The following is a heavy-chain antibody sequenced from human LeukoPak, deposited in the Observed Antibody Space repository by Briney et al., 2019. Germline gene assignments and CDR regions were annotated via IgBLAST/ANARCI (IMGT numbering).Heavy chain of an antibody. J-gene: IGHJ4*02. CDR1: GGSISSYY. CDR2: IYYSGST. Sequence: PSETLSLTCTVSGGSISSYYWSWIRQPPGKGLEWTGYIYYSGSTNYNPSLKSRVTISVDTSKNQFSLKLSSVTAADTAVYYCATAADVITFDYWGQGTLVTVSS. V-gene: IGHV4-59*08. D-gene: IGHD6-13*01. CDR3: ATAADVITFDY.